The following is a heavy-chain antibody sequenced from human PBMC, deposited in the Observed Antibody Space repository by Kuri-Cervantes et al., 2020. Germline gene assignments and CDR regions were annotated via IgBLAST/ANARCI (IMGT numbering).Heavy chain of an antibody. Sequence: ESLKISCVASGFTFSSYSMNWFRQPPGKGLEWIGEINHSGSTNYNPSLKSRVTISVDKSKNQFSLKLSSVTAADTAVYYCARRGGEWGQGTLVTVSS. V-gene: IGHV4-34*01. CDR3: ARRGGE. D-gene: IGHD2-21*01. CDR1: GFTFSSYS. J-gene: IGHJ4*02. CDR2: INHSGST.